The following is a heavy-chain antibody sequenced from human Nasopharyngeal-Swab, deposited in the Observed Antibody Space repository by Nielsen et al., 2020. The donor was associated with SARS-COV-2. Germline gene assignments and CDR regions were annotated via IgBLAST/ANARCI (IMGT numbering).Heavy chain of an antibody. V-gene: IGHV1-46*01. J-gene: IGHJ5*02. CDR3: AREPGDGVSWFDP. Sequence: ASVKVSCRASGYTFTSYYMHWVRQAPGQGLEWMGIINPSGGSTSYAQKFQGRVTMTRDTSTSTVYMELSSLRSEDTAVYYCAREPGDGVSWFDPWGQGTLVTVSS. CDR1: GYTFTSYY. D-gene: IGHD3-10*01. CDR2: INPSGGST.